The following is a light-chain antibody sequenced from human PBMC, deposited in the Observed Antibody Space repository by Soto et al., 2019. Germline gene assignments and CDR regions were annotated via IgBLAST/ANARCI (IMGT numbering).Light chain of an antibody. V-gene: IGLV2-8*01. CDR2: EVT. CDR3: SSYGGSNNYV. Sequence: QSVLTQPPSVSGAPGQRVTISCTGASSDVGGYDYVSWYQQHPGKAPKLMIYEVTKRPSGVPDRFSGSKSGNTASLTVSGLQAEDEADYYCSSYGGSNNYVFGTGTKLTVL. J-gene: IGLJ1*01. CDR1: SSDVGGYDY.